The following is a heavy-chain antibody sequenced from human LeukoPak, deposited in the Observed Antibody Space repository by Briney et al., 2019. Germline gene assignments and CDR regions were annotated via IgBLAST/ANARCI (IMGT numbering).Heavy chain of an antibody. CDR1: GFTFSSYS. Sequence: GGSLRLSCAASGFTFSSYSMNWVRQAPGKGLEWVSSISSSSSYIYYADSVKGRFTISRDNSKNTLYLQMNSLRAEDSAVYYCASMPGIAAAGPFDYWGQGTLVTVSS. D-gene: IGHD6-13*01. V-gene: IGHV3-21*04. CDR3: ASMPGIAAAGPFDY. CDR2: ISSSSSYI. J-gene: IGHJ4*02.